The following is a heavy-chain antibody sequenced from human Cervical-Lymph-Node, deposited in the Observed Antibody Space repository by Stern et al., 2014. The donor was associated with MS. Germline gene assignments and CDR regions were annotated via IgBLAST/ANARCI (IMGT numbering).Heavy chain of an antibody. CDR3: ARDRHDLGYCSGGSCYLPDY. D-gene: IGHD2-15*01. CDR1: GFHFSSYG. Sequence: VQLLESGGGVVQPGRSLGLSCAASGFHFSSYGMHWVRQAPGKGLEWVAVLWDDGRNKFYADSVKGRFTISRDNSKNTLYLQMNSLRAEDTAVYYCARDRHDLGYCSGGSCYLPDYWGQGTLVTVSS. J-gene: IGHJ4*02. V-gene: IGHV3-33*01. CDR2: LWDDGRNK.